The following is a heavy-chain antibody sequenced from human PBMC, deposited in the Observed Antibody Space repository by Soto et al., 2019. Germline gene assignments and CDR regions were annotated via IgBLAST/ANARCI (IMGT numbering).Heavy chain of an antibody. CDR3: ARHVGRGYCSGGSCYSEPTTLDY. CDR1: GGSISSYY. V-gene: IGHV4-59*08. J-gene: IGHJ4*02. Sequence: PSETLSLTCTVSGGSISSYYWSWIRQPPGKGLEWIGYIYYSGSTNYNPSLKSRVTISVDTSKNQFSLKLSSVTAADTAVYYCARHVGRGYCSGGSCYSEPTTLDYWGQGTLVTVSS. D-gene: IGHD2-15*01. CDR2: IYYSGST.